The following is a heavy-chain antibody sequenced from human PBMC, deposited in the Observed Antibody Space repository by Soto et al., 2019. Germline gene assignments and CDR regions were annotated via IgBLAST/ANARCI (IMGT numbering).Heavy chain of an antibody. Sequence: EVQLLESGGGLVQPGGSLRLSCAASGFTFSSYAMSWVRQAPGKGLEWVSAISGSGGSTYYADSVKGRFTISRDNSKNTLYLQMNSLRAEDTAVYYCEKDRYDSSGYYFYHFDYWGQATLVTVSS. D-gene: IGHD3-22*01. CDR2: ISGSGGST. J-gene: IGHJ4*02. CDR3: EKDRYDSSGYYFYHFDY. V-gene: IGHV3-23*01. CDR1: GFTFSSYA.